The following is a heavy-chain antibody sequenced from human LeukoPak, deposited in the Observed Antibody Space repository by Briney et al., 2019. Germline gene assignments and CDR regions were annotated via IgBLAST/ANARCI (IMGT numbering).Heavy chain of an antibody. CDR3: ARSSYYDFWSGYYFDY. D-gene: IGHD3-3*01. J-gene: IGHJ4*02. Sequence: SVKVSCKAAGGTFSSYAISWVRQAPGQGLEWMGGIIPIFGTANYAQKFQGRVTITADESTSTAYMELSSLRSEDTAVYYCARSSYYDFWSGYYFDYWGQGTLVTVSS. CDR2: IIPIFGTA. V-gene: IGHV1-69*13. CDR1: GGTFSSYA.